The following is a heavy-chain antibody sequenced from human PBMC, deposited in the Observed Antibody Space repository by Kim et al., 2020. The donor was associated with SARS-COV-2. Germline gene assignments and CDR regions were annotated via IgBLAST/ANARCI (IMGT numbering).Heavy chain of an antibody. Sequence: SETLSLTCTVSGDSVTSDSYFWSWIRQPPGRGLEWIGYLYYSGSTNYNPFLENRVTISVEASKNHFSLKLITVTAADTAVYYCARGRGYNTGWPYFDSWGQGTLVTVYS. CDR2: LYYSGST. J-gene: IGHJ4*02. D-gene: IGHD6-19*01. CDR1: GDSVTSDSYF. CDR3: ARGRGYNTGWPYFDS. V-gene: IGHV4-61*01.